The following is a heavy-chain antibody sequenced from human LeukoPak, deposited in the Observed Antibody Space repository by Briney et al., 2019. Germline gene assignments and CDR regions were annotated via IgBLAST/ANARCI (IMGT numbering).Heavy chain of an antibody. CDR2: IWYDGSNK. CDR3: AKDLVVVPAAMEARRYYYYGMDV. CDR1: GFTFSSYG. D-gene: IGHD2-2*01. J-gene: IGHJ6*02. Sequence: GRSLRLSCAASGFTFSSYGMHWVRQAPGKGLEWVAVIWYDGSNKYYADSVKGRFTISRDNSKNTLYLQMNSLRAEDTAVYYCAKDLVVVPAAMEARRYYYYGMDVWGQGTTVTVSS. V-gene: IGHV3-33*06.